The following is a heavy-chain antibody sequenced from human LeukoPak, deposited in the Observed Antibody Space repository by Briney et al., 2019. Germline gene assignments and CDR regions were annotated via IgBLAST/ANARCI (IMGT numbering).Heavy chain of an antibody. CDR2: IFHKGTT. D-gene: IGHD5/OR15-5a*01. CDR3: ARQLGLGVWALDY. V-gene: IGHV4-39*01. J-gene: IGHJ4*02. Sequence: ASETLSLTCTVSGDSISSDNFWWGWIRQPPGKGLEWLGIIFHKGTTHYNSSLKSRVSVSVDTSKYPFSLRLYAVTAEGTAVYYCARQLGLGVWALDYWGQGTLVSVSS. CDR1: GDSISSDNFW.